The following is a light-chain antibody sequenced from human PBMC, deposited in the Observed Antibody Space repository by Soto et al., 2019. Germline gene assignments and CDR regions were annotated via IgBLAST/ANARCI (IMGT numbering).Light chain of an antibody. CDR2: GVS. Sequence: EIVLTQSPGTLSLSPGERATLSCRASQSLSGNYLAWYQQKPGQAPRLLIFGVSSRATVIPDMFSGSGSGTYFTLTINRLEPEVFAVYYCHHYGSSPYTFGLGTKLEIK. J-gene: IGKJ2*01. CDR3: HHYGSSPYT. V-gene: IGKV3-20*01. CDR1: QSLSGNY.